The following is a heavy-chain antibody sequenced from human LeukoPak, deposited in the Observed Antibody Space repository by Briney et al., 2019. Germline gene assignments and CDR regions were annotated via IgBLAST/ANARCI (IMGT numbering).Heavy chain of an antibody. CDR1: GGTFSSYA. D-gene: IGHD3-3*01. V-gene: IGHV1-69*06. J-gene: IGHJ5*02. Sequence: ASVKVSCKASGGTFSSYAISWVRQAPGQGLEWMGGIIPIFGTANYAQKFQGRVTITADKSTSTAYMELSSLRSEDTAVYYCATSFFWSGYYSWFDPWGQGTLVTVSS. CDR3: ATSFFWSGYYSWFDP. CDR2: IIPIFGTA.